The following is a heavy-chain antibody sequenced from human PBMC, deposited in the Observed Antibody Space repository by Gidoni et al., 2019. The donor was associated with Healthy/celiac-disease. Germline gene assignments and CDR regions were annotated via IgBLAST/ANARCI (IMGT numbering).Heavy chain of an antibody. V-gene: IGHV3-74*01. D-gene: IGHD6-13*01. J-gene: IGHJ6*02. Sequence: EVQLVESGGGLVQPGGSLRLSCAASGFTFSSYWMHWVRQAPGKGLVWVSRINSDGSSTSYADSVKGRFTISRDNAKNTLYLQMNSLRAEDTAVYYCARSIAATGKTVYYYYGMDVWGQGTTVTVSS. CDR2: INSDGSST. CDR1: GFTFSSYW. CDR3: ARSIAATGKTVYYYYGMDV.